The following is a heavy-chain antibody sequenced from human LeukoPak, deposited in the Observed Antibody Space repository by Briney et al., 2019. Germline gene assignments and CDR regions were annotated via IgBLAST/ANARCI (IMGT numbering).Heavy chain of an antibody. D-gene: IGHD3-22*01. CDR3: ARKTYDSSGYYYVDY. J-gene: IGHJ4*02. CDR2: TYYRSKWYN. CDR1: GDSVSSNSAA. Sequence: SQTLSLTCVISGDSVSSNSAAWNWIRQSPSRGLQWLGRTYYRSKWYNDYAVSVRSRITINPDTSKNQFSLKLSSVTAADTAVYYCARKTYDSSGYYYVDYWGQGTLVTVSS. V-gene: IGHV6-1*01.